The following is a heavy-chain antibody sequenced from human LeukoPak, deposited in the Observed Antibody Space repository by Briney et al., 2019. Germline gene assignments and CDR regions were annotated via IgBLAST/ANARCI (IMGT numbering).Heavy chain of an antibody. Sequence: RASVKVSCKASGYTFTGYYMHWVRQAPGQGLEWMGWINPNSGGANYAQSFQGRVTMTRDTSISTAYMELRRLRSDDTAVYYCAMNENYFFGRSGYTDAFDILGQGKKV. CDR3: AMNENYFFGRSGYTDAFDI. CDR2: INPNSGGA. V-gene: IGHV1-2*02. D-gene: IGHD3-22*01. J-gene: IGHJ3*02. CDR1: GYTFTGYY.